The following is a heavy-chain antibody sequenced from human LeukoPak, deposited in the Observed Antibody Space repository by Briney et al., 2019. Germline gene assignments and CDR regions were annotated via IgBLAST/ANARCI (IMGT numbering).Heavy chain of an antibody. V-gene: IGHV4-34*01. Sequence: PSETLSLTCAVYGGSFSGYYWSWIRQPPGKGLEWIGEINHSGSTNYNPSLKSRVTISVDTSKNQFSLKLSSVTAADTAVYYCARTLYSTHDYWGQGTLVTVSS. CDR2: INHSGST. J-gene: IGHJ4*02. D-gene: IGHD6-13*01. CDR3: ARTLYSTHDY. CDR1: GGSFSGYY.